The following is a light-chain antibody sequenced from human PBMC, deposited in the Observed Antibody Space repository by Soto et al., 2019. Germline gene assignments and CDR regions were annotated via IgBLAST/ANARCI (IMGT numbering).Light chain of an antibody. Sequence: DIVLTQSPGTLSLSPGERATLSCRSSQSVSSNYLAWYQQKPDQAPRLVIYDVSGRATGIPDRFSGSGSGTAFTLTISGLEPEDSAVYYCQQYGSSPTFGQGTKVEIK. J-gene: IGKJ1*01. CDR2: DVS. V-gene: IGKV3-20*01. CDR1: QSVSSNY. CDR3: QQYGSSPT.